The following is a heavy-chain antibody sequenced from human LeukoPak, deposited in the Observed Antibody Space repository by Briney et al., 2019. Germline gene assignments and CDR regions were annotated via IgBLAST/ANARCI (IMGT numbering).Heavy chain of an antibody. CDR3: ARQTGSGLFTLP. Sequence: SETLSLTCTVSGVSISSSNSYWGWIRQPPGKGLEWIGSIYYTGNTYYNASLKSRVTISIDTSKNQISLRLTSVTATDTAMYYCARQTGSGLFTLPGGQGTLVTVSS. V-gene: IGHV4-39*01. CDR1: GVSISSSNSY. J-gene: IGHJ4*02. CDR2: IYYTGNT. D-gene: IGHD3/OR15-3a*01.